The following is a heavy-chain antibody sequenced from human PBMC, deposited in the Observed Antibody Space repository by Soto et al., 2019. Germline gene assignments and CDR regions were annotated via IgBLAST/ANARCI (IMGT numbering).Heavy chain of an antibody. V-gene: IGHV1-69*13. CDR1: GGTFSSYA. J-gene: IGHJ4*02. CDR2: IIPIFGTA. CDR3: ARDAPINYCARSGIHRPKFDY. D-gene: IGHD3-22*01. Sequence: SVKVSRKASGGTFSSYAISWVRQAPGQGLEWMGGIIPIFGTANYAQKFQGRVTITADESTSTAYMELSSLRSEDTAVYYCARDAPINYCARSGIHRPKFDYWGQGTLVTVSS.